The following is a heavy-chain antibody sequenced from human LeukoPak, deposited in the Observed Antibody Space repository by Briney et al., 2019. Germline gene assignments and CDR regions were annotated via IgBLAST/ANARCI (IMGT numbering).Heavy chain of an antibody. Sequence: PGGSLRLSCAASGFTFSSYEMNWVRQAPGKGLEWVSYISSSGSTIYYADSVKGRFTISRDNAKNSPYLQMNSLRAEDTAVYYCAKDHFSGSYDAFDIWGQGTMVTVSS. V-gene: IGHV3-48*03. CDR3: AKDHFSGSYDAFDI. CDR1: GFTFSSYE. CDR2: ISSSGSTI. J-gene: IGHJ3*02. D-gene: IGHD3-10*01.